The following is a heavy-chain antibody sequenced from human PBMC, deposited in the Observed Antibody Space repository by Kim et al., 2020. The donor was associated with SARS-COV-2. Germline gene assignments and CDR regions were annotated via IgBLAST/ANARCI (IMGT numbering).Heavy chain of an antibody. J-gene: IGHJ6*02. CDR1: GGSFSGYY. V-gene: IGHV4-34*01. CDR2: INHSGST. CDR3: ARGYGGSGSYYKRSGMDV. Sequence: SETLSLTCAVYGGSFSGYYWSWIRQPPGKGLEWIGEINHSGSTNYNPSLKSRVTISVDTSKNQFSLKLSSVTAADTAVYYCARGYGGSGSYYKRSGMDVWGQGTTVTVSS. D-gene: IGHD3-10*01.